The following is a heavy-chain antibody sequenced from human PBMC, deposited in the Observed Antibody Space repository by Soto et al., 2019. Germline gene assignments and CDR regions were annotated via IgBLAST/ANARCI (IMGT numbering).Heavy chain of an antibody. V-gene: IGHV2-5*01. CDR3: AHTTLQTRIAAAGSPRYFDY. Sequence: SGPTLVNPTQTLTLTCTFSGFSLSTSGVGVGWIRQPPGKALEWLALIYWNDDKRYSPSLKSRLTITKDTSKNQVVLTMTNMDPVDTATYYCAHTTLQTRIAAAGSPRYFDYWGQGTLVTVSS. J-gene: IGHJ4*02. CDR2: IYWNDDK. CDR1: GFSLSTSGVG. D-gene: IGHD6-13*01.